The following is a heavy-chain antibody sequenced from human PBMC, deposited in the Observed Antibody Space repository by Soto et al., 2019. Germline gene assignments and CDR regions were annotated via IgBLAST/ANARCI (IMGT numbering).Heavy chain of an antibody. CDR3: ARVHVMVVAGSTFDY. J-gene: IGHJ4*01. CDR2: IYHGGTT. Sequence: PSEPLSLTCTVSGYSISDHSYWAWLRQAPGKGPEWIASIYHGGTTFYNPSLKSRISISVDTSNNQFSLKLRSVTAEDTAVYYCARVHVMVVAGSTFDYWGHGSLVTVSS. V-gene: IGHV4-38-2*02. CDR1: GYSISDHSY. D-gene: IGHD2-21*02.